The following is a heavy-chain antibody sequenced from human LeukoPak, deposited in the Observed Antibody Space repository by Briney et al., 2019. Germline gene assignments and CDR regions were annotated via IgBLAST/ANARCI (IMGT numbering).Heavy chain of an antibody. CDR2: IYYSGST. D-gene: IGHD2-15*01. CDR3: ARSRERGYCSGGSCYPKSDNWFDP. J-gene: IGHJ5*02. CDR1: GGSLSSYY. V-gene: IGHV4-59*08. Sequence: SETLSLTCTVSGGSLSSYYWSWIRQPPGKGLEWIGYIYYSGSTNYNPSLNSRVTISVDTSKNQFSLKLSSVTAADTAVYYCARSRERGYCSGGSCYPKSDNWFDPWGQGTLVTVSS.